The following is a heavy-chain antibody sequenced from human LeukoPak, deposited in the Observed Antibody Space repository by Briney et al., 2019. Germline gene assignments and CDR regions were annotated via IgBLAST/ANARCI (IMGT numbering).Heavy chain of an antibody. CDR3: AKWGDYDILTGYYVSDF. V-gene: IGHV3-23*01. D-gene: IGHD3-9*01. CDR2: ITGSGDTT. CDR1: GFIFRNYA. J-gene: IGHJ4*02. Sequence: GASLRLSCAASGFIFRNYAMSCVRQAPGKGLEWVSAITGSGDTTYYADSVKVRFTISRDNSKNTLYVEMNTLRAEDTAVYYCAKWGDYDILTGYYVSDFWVQGTLVTVSS.